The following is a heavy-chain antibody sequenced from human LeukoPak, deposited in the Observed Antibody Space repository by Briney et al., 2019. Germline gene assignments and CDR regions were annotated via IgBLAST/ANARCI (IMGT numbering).Heavy chain of an antibody. J-gene: IGHJ4*02. CDR2: INWDGGSP. CDR1: GFTFGDCG. CDR3: ARFETVAAKPFEY. Sequence: GGSLRLSCAASGFTFGDCGMSWVRQAPGKGLEWVSGINWDGGSPRYADSVKGRFTISRDNARNSLYLQMNSLRAEDTAVYYCARFETVAAKPFEYWGQGTLVTVSS. V-gene: IGHV3-20*04. D-gene: IGHD6-19*01.